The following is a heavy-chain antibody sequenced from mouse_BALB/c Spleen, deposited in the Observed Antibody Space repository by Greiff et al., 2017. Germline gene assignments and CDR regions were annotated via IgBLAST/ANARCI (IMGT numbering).Heavy chain of an antibody. V-gene: IGHV5-6-4*01. Sequence: EVQVVESGGGLVKPGGSLKLSCAASGFTFSSYTMSWVRQTPEKRLEWVATISSGGSYTYYPDSVKGRFTISRDNAKNTLYLQMSSLKSEDTAMYYCTREGGREGGSYYFDYWGQGTTLTVSS. D-gene: IGHD3-3*01. CDR2: ISSGGSYT. CDR1: GFTFSSYT. J-gene: IGHJ2*01. CDR3: TREGGREGGSYYFDY.